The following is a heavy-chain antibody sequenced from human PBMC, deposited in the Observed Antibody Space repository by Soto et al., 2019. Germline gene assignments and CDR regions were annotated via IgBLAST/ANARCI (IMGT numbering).Heavy chain of an antibody. CDR2: ISGDGGST. D-gene: IGHD3-3*01. CDR3: AKDSAHFFGVVMDPHYYGMDV. J-gene: IGHJ6*02. CDR1: GFTFDDYA. V-gene: IGHV3-43*02. Sequence: GGSLRLSCAASGFTFDDYAMHWVRQAPGKGLEWVSLISGDGGSTYYADSVKGRFTISRDNSKNSLYLQMNSLRTEDTALYYCAKDSAHFFGVVMDPHYYGMDVWGQGTTVTVSS.